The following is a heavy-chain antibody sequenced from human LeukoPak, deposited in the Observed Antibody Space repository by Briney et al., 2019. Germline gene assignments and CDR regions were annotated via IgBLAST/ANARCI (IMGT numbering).Heavy chain of an antibody. CDR1: GGSISNYY. D-gene: IGHD2-2*01. J-gene: IGHJ4*02. V-gene: IGHV4-59*08. CDR2: INYSGST. Sequence: NPSETLSLTCTVSGGSISNYYWSWIRQPPGKGLEWIGYINYSGSTTYNPSLKSRVTISVDTSKNQFSLKLTSATAADTAVYYCARQAAANSIDYWGQGTVVTVSS. CDR3: ARQAAANSIDY.